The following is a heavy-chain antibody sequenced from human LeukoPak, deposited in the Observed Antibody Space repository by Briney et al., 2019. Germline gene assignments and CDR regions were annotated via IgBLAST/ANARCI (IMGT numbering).Heavy chain of an antibody. D-gene: IGHD3-10*01. CDR3: ARDLGSGSGSYYPAFDY. J-gene: IGHJ4*02. V-gene: IGHV1-18*01. Sequence: ASVKVSFKASGYTFTIYGISWVRQAPGQGREWMGWISAYNGNTNYAQKLQGRVTMTTDTSTSTAYMELRSLRSDDTAVYYCARDLGSGSGSYYPAFDYWGQGALVTVSS. CDR1: GYTFTIYG. CDR2: ISAYNGNT.